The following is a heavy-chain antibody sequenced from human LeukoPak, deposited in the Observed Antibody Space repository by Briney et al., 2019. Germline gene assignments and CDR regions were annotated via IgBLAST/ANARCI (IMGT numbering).Heavy chain of an antibody. Sequence: PSETLSLTCTGSGGTVNSSTYYWDWIRQPPGKGLEWIGSFYSSRNTYYNPSLKSLATISVDTSKNQFSLRLSSVTAADTAVYYCARRRRSNSSHDYWGQGALVTVSS. D-gene: IGHD6-6*01. CDR1: GGTVNSSTYY. CDR3: ARRRRSNSSHDY. CDR2: FYSSRNT. V-gene: IGHV4-39*01. J-gene: IGHJ4*02.